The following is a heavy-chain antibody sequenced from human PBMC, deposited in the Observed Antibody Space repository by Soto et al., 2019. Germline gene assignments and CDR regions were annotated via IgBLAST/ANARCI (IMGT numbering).Heavy chain of an antibody. Sequence: EVPLLEPGGGLVQPGGSLRLSCAASGFTFSSFFMSWVRQAPGKGLDWVSGIGANGGGTYYADSVKGRFIISRDNSKLTLCLQMNSLRAEDAAVYYCARDPNGDYLGAFDFWGQKTMVTVSS. J-gene: IGHJ3*01. CDR2: IGANGGGT. CDR3: ARDPNGDYLGAFDF. CDR1: GFTFSSFF. V-gene: IGHV3-23*01. D-gene: IGHD2-21*02.